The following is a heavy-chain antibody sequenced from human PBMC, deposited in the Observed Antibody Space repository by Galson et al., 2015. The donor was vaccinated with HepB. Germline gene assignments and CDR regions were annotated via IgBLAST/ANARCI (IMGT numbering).Heavy chain of an antibody. J-gene: IGHJ2*01. CDR1: GFTFSSYS. CDR3: AKDPELGVDWYFDL. V-gene: IGHV3-48*01. D-gene: IGHD1-26*01. Sequence: SLRLSCAASGFTFSSYSMNWVRQAPGKGLEWVSYISSSSSTIYYADSVKGRFTISRDNSKNTLYLQMNSLRAEDTAVYYCAKDPELGVDWYFDLWGRGTLVTVSS. CDR2: ISSSSSTI.